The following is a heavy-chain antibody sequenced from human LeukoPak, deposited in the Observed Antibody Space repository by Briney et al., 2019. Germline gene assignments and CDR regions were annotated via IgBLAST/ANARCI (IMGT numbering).Heavy chain of an antibody. Sequence: SETLSLTCTVSGVSISSYYWSWIRQPPGKGLEWIGYIYYSGSTNYNPSLKSRVTISVDTSKNQFSLKLSSVTAADTAVYYCASSYSSGWVDYWGQGTLVTVSS. CDR2: IYYSGST. CDR1: GVSISSYY. V-gene: IGHV4-59*08. D-gene: IGHD6-19*01. J-gene: IGHJ4*02. CDR3: ASSYSSGWVDY.